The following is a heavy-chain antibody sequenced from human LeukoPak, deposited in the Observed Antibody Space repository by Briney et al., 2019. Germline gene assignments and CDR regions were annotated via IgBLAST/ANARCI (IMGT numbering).Heavy chain of an antibody. V-gene: IGHV3-30*18. CDR1: GFTFSSYG. CDR2: ISYDGSNK. Sequence: PGGSLRLSCAASGFTFSSYGMHWVRQAPGKGLEWVALISYDGSNKYYADSVKGRFTTSRDNSKSTLYLQVNSLRAEDTAVYYCAKGRSGYCSGTSCFEFDYWGQGTLVTVSS. D-gene: IGHD2-15*01. CDR3: AKGRSGYCSGTSCFEFDY. J-gene: IGHJ4*02.